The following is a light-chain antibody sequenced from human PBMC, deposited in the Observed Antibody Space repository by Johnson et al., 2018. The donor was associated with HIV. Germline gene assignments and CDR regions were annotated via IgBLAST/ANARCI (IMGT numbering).Light chain of an antibody. CDR1: SSNIGNNY. CDR3: GTWDSSLSAGGV. J-gene: IGLJ1*01. V-gene: IGLV1-51*02. Sequence: SVLTQPPSVSAAPGQKVTISCSGSSSNIGNNYVSWYQQLPGTAPKLLIYENNKRPSGIPDRFSGSKSGTSAPLVITGLPTGDEADYYCGTWDSSLSAGGVFGTGTKVTVL. CDR2: ENN.